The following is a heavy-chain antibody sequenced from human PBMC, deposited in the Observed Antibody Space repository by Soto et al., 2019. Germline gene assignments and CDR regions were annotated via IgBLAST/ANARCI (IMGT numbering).Heavy chain of an antibody. D-gene: IGHD3-10*01. V-gene: IGHV3-33*01. CDR3: ARETRWFGECGAPTVDD. CDR2: IWYDGSNK. J-gene: IGHJ4*02. CDR1: GFTFSSYG. Sequence: QVQLVESGGGVVQPGRSPRLSCAASGFTFSSYGMHRVRQAPGKGLEWVAVIWYDGSNKYYADSVKGRFTISRDNSKKPLFLQRNSLGTEDTAVYYCARETRWFGECGAPTVDDWGQGTLVTVSS.